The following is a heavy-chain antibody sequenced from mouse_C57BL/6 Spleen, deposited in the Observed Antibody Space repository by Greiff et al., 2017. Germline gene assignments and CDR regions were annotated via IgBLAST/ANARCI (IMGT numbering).Heavy chain of an antibody. D-gene: IGHD2-4*01. CDR1: GYTFTSYW. Sequence: QVQLKQPGAELVKPGASVKVSCKASGYTFTSYWMHWVKQRPGQGLEWIGRIHPSDSDTNYNQKFKGKATLTVDKSSSTAYMQLSSLTSEDSAVYYCAIIYYDYACAYWGQGTLVTVSA. CDR3: AIIYYDYACAY. CDR2: IHPSDSDT. V-gene: IGHV1-74*01. J-gene: IGHJ3*01.